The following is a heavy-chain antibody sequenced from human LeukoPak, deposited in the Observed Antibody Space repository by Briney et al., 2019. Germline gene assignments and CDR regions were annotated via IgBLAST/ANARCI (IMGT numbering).Heavy chain of an antibody. V-gene: IGHV3-30*18. J-gene: IGHJ6*02. CDR1: GFTFSSYG. D-gene: IGHD3-10*01. CDR2: ISYDGSNK. Sequence: PGRSLRLSCAASGFTFSSYGMHWVRQAPGKGLEWVAVISYDGSNKYYADSVKGRFTISRDNSKNTLYLQMNSLRAEDTAVYYRANQWFGELDIDYYYGMDVWGQGTTVTVSS. CDR3: ANQWFGELDIDYYYGMDV.